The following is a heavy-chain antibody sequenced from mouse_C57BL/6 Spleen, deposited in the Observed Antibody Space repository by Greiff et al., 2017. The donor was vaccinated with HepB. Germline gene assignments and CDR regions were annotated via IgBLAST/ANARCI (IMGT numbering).Heavy chain of an antibody. CDR3: ARSGLGHEGFDY. CDR2: INPHYGTT. V-gene: IGHV1-39*01. CDR1: GYSFTDYN. Sequence: VHVKQSGPELVKPGASVKISCKASGYSFTDYNMNWVKQSNGKSLEWIGVINPHYGTTSYNQKFKGKATLTVDQSSSTAYMQLNSLTSEDSAVYYCARSGLGHEGFDYWGQGTTLTVSS. J-gene: IGHJ2*01. D-gene: IGHD4-1*01.